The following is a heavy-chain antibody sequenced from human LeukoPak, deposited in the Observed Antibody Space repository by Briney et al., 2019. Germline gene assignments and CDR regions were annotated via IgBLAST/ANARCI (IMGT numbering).Heavy chain of an antibody. Sequence: GGSLRLSCAASGFTFSSYWMHWVRQAPGRGLVWVSRINTDGSSTSYADSVKGRFTISRDNAKNTLYLQMNSLRAEDTAVYYCARDLYGSGPFDYWGQGTLVTVSS. CDR2: INTDGSST. CDR1: GFTFSSYW. J-gene: IGHJ4*02. CDR3: ARDLYGSGPFDY. D-gene: IGHD3-10*01. V-gene: IGHV3-74*01.